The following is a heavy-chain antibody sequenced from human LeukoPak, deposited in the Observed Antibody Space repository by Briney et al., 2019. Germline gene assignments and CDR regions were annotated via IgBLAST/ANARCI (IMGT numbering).Heavy chain of an antibody. Sequence: GGSLRLSCAASGFTFSSYGMHWVRQAPGKGLEWVAFIRSDGSDKYYVDSVKGRFTISRDSSKNTLYLQMNSLKTEDTAVYYCAKLSYYDSSGPSDYWGQGTLVTVSS. J-gene: IGHJ4*02. V-gene: IGHV3-30*02. CDR2: IRSDGSDK. CDR1: GFTFSSYG. D-gene: IGHD3-22*01. CDR3: AKLSYYDSSGPSDY.